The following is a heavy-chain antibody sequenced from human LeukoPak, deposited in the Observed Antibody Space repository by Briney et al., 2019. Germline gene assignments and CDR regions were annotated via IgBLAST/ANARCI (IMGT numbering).Heavy chain of an antibody. V-gene: IGHV3-7*01. CDR3: EIDTRLREIVREASANYYYYYGMDG. CDR1: AFNFATYW. J-gene: IGHJ6*02. Sequence: GGSLRLACAASAFNFATYWMNWVRQAAGKGLEWVANIKQYGSETDYVDSVKGRFTISTDNARNPPYRQMNRLRAEHTSINYCEIDTRLREIVREASANYYYYYGMDGWGQGTTVSVSS. D-gene: IGHD2/OR15-2a*01. CDR2: IKQYGSET.